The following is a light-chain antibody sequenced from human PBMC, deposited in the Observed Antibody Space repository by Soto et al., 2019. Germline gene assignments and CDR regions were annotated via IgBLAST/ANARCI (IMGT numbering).Light chain of an antibody. CDR1: QSVSSN. CDR2: GAS. CDR3: HQYNNWPRA. Sequence: IVMTQSPATLSVSPGERATLSCRASQSVSSNLAWYPQKPGQAPRLLIYGASTRAAGVPARFRGSGSGTEFTLTVSSLQSEDFAIYYCHQYNNWPRAFGQGTRLEIK. J-gene: IGKJ5*01. V-gene: IGKV3-15*01.